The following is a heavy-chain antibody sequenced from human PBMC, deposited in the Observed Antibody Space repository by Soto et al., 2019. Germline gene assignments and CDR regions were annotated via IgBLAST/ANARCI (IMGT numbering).Heavy chain of an antibody. CDR1: GFSFSNYG. CDR2: ISGNGGSA. Sequence: EVQLLESGGALIQPGGSLRLSCVASGFSFSNYGMSWVRQAPGKGLEWVSGISGNGGSAYYADSVKGRFTISRDNSKNTVYLQMNRLRAEDTAVYYCAKDLEWLLRHFENWGQGTLVTVSS. CDR3: AKDLEWLLRHFEN. D-gene: IGHD3-22*01. V-gene: IGHV3-23*01. J-gene: IGHJ4*02.